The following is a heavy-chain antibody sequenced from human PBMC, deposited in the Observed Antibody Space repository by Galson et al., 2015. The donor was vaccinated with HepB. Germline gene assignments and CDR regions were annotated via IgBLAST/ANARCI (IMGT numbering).Heavy chain of an antibody. Sequence: SVKVSCKASGYTFTGYYMHWVRQAPGQGLEWMGWINPNSGGTNYAQKFQGRVAMTRDTSISTAYMELSRLRSDDTAVYYCARAETGATTRCFDYWGQGTLVTVSS. V-gene: IGHV1-2*02. CDR1: GYTFTGYY. CDR3: ARAETGATTRCFDY. CDR2: INPNSGGT. J-gene: IGHJ4*02. D-gene: IGHD1-26*01.